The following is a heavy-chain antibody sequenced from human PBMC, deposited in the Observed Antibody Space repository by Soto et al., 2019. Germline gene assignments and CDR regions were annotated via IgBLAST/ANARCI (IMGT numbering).Heavy chain of an antibody. D-gene: IGHD6-6*01. V-gene: IGHV3-53*01. CDR3: ATDIAARRYYYYGMDV. J-gene: IGHJ6*02. Sequence: PGGSLRLSCASSWFTVSSNYMSWVRQAPGKGLEWVSVIYSGGSTYYADSVKGRFTISRDNSKNTLYLQMNSLRAEDTAVYYCATDIAARRYYYYGMDVWGQGTTVTVSS. CDR2: IYSGGST. CDR1: WFTVSSNY.